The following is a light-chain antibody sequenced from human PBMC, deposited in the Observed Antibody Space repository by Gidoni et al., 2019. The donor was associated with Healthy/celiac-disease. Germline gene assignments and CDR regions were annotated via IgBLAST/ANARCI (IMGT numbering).Light chain of an antibody. V-gene: IGKV2-28*01. CDR3: MQALQTPRA. J-gene: IGKJ1*01. CDR2: LDS. Sequence: DLVMTQSPLSLPVTPGEPASIPCRSSQSLLHSNGYNYLDWYLQKPGQSPQLLIYLDSNRAAGVPNRFSGSGSGTDFTLKISRVEAEDVGFYYCMQALQTPRAFGQGTKVEIK. CDR1: QSLLHSNGYNY.